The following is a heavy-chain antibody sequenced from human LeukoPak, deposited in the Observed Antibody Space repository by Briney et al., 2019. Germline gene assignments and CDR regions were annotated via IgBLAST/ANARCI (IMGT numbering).Heavy chain of an antibody. CDR2: IYSGGST. D-gene: IGHD3-22*01. Sequence: HPGGSLRLSCAASGFTVSSNYMSWVRQAPGKGLEWVSVIYSGGSTYYADSVKGRFTISRDNSKNTLYLQMNSLRAEDTAVYYCARVSPNYYDSSGYYDYWGRGTLVTVSS. J-gene: IGHJ4*02. CDR1: GFTVSSNY. CDR3: ARVSPNYYDSSGYYDY. V-gene: IGHV3-66*01.